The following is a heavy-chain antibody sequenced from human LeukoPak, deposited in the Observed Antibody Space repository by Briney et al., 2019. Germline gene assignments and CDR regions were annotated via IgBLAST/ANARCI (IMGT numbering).Heavy chain of an antibody. CDR1: GGSISSSSYY. CDR3: ARDTSYDILTGYSRSPYYYGMDV. Sequence: SETLSLTCTVSGGSISSSSYYWGWIRQPPGKGLEWIGSIYYSGSTYYNPSLKGRVTISVDTSKNQFSLKLSSVTAADTAVYYCARDTSYDILTGYSRSPYYYGMDVWGQGTTVTVSS. CDR2: IYYSGST. J-gene: IGHJ6*02. D-gene: IGHD3-9*01. V-gene: IGHV4-39*07.